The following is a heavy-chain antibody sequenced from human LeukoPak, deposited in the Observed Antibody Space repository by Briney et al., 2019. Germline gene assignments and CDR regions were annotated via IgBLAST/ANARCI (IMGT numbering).Heavy chain of an antibody. Sequence: ASVKVSCKASGYTFTGYYMHWVRQAPGQGLEWMGIINPSGGSTSYAQKFQGRVTMTRDMSTSTVYMELSSLRSEDTAVYYCARVGGQQWLVYDYWGQGTLVTVSS. D-gene: IGHD6-19*01. CDR2: INPSGGST. CDR3: ARVGGQQWLVYDY. V-gene: IGHV1-46*01. J-gene: IGHJ4*02. CDR1: GYTFTGYY.